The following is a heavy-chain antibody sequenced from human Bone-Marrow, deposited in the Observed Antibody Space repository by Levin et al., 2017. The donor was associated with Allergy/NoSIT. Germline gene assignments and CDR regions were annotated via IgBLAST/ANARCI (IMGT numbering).Heavy chain of an antibody. CDR1: RLSVTNNY. CDR2: ISVDGSV. Sequence: GGSLRLSCAASRLSVTNNYMSWVRQAAGKGLEWVSTISVDGSVSDADSVKGRVSLSRDSSKNTVYLQMNSLRADDTAVCYCAVDHYQGLDVWGQGTTVIVS. CDR3: AVDHYQGLDV. J-gene: IGHJ6*02. V-gene: IGHV3-53*01. D-gene: IGHD3-10*01.